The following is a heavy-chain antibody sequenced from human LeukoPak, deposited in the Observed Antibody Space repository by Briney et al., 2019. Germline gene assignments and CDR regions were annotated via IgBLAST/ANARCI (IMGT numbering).Heavy chain of an antibody. CDR1: GGSFSGYY. Sequence: SETLSLTCAVCGGSFSGYYWSWIRQPPGKGLEWIGEINHSGSTNYNPSLKSRVTISVDTSKNQFSLKLSSVTAADTAVYYCARRRTYGSGSSDYWGQGTLVTVSS. V-gene: IGHV4-34*01. D-gene: IGHD3-10*01. CDR3: ARRRTYGSGSSDY. CDR2: INHSGST. J-gene: IGHJ4*02.